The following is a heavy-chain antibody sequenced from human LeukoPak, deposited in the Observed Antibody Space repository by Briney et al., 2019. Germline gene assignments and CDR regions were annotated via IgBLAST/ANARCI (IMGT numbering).Heavy chain of an antibody. V-gene: IGHV4-31*03. CDR1: GGSISGGGYY. CDR2: IYYSGST. J-gene: IGHJ4*02. CDR3: ARASAAGTHLDY. D-gene: IGHD6-13*01. Sequence: PSQTLSLTCTVSGGSISGGGYYWSWIRLHPGKGLEWIGYIYYSGSTYYNPSLKSRVTISVDTSKNQFSLKLSSVTAADTAVYYCARASAAGTHLDYWGQGTLVTVSS.